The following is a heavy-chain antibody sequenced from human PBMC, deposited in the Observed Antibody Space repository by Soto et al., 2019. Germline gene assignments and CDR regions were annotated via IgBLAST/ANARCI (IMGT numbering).Heavy chain of an antibody. J-gene: IGHJ4*02. V-gene: IGHV3-74*01. CDR3: ARAPYSSGWWGFDH. CDR2: ISTDGSVT. D-gene: IGHD6-19*01. CDR1: GLTFSSYW. Sequence: EVQLVESGGGLVQPGGSLRLSCAASGLTFSSYWMHWVRQAPGKGLVWVSRISTDGSVTTYADSVKGRFTISRDNAKNTLYLQMDSLRTEDTAVYYCARAPYSSGWWGFDHGSQGTLVTVSS.